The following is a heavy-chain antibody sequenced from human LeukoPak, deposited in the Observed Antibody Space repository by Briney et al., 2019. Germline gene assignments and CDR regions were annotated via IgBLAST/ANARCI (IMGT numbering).Heavy chain of an antibody. V-gene: IGHV3-23*01. Sequence: GGSLRLSCAASGFIFSNYGMSWVRQAPGKGLEWVSGISARGESTYYTDSVKGRFTISRDNAKNTLYLQMHSLRAEDTAVYYCARGWTAPPDYWGQGTLVTVSS. D-gene: IGHD3/OR15-3a*01. CDR1: GFIFSNYG. CDR2: ISARGEST. CDR3: ARGWTAPPDY. J-gene: IGHJ4*02.